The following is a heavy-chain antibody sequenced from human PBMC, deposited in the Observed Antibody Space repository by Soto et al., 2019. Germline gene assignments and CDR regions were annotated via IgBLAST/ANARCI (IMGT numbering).Heavy chain of an antibody. CDR2: IWYDGSNK. D-gene: IGHD5-12*01. CDR3: AGASLTVARGWFDP. Sequence: GGSLRLSCAASGFTFSSYGMHWVRQAPGKGLEWVAVIWYDGSNKYYADSVKGRFTISRDNSKNTLYLQMNSLRAEDTAVYYCAGASLTVARGWFDPLGQGTLVTVSS. J-gene: IGHJ5*01. CDR1: GFTFSSYG. V-gene: IGHV3-33*01.